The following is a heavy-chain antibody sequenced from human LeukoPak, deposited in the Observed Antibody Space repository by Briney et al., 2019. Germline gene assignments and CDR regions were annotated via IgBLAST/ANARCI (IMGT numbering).Heavy chain of an antibody. D-gene: IGHD2-21*02. V-gene: IGHV4-59*12. Sequence: SETLSLTCTVSGGSISSYYWSWIRQPPGKGLEWIGYIYYSGSTYYNPSLKSRVTISVDTSKNQFSLKLSSVTAADTAVYYCARDCGGDCYSSRYFDLWGRGTLVTVSS. J-gene: IGHJ2*01. CDR3: ARDCGGDCYSSRYFDL. CDR2: IYYSGST. CDR1: GGSISSYY.